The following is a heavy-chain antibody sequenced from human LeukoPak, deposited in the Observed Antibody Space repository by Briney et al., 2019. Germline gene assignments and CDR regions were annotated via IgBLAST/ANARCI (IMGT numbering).Heavy chain of an antibody. J-gene: IGHJ4*02. Sequence: PGGSLRLSCAASGFTFSSYSMNWVRQAPGKGLEWVSSISSSSSYIYYADSVKGRFTISRDNAKNSLYLQMNSLRAEDTAVYYCAREETAAAGHLDYWGQGTLVTVSP. CDR3: AREETAAAGHLDY. CDR1: GFTFSSYS. D-gene: IGHD6-13*01. CDR2: ISSSSSYI. V-gene: IGHV3-21*01.